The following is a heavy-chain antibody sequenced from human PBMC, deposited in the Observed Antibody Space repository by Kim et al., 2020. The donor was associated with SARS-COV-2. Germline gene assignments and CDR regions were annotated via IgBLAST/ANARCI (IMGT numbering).Heavy chain of an antibody. CDR3: ARAVWFGEFYNWFDP. CDR1: GGSISSYY. Sequence: SETLSLTCTVSGGSISSYYWSWIRQPPGKGLEWIGYIYYSGSTNYNPSLKSRVTISVDTSKNQFSLKLSSVTAADTAVYYCARAVWFGEFYNWFDPWGQRTLVTVSS. CDR2: IYYSGST. D-gene: IGHD3-10*01. V-gene: IGHV4-59*01. J-gene: IGHJ5*02.